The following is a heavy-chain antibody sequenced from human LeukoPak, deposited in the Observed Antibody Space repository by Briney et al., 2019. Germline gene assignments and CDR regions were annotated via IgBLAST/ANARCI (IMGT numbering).Heavy chain of an antibody. CDR3: AKGYYDYVWGSYFDY. D-gene: IGHD3-16*01. V-gene: IGHV3-23*01. J-gene: IGHJ4*02. Sequence: PGGSLRLSCAASGFTFSDYYMSWVRQAPGKGLEWVSGISGTGGTTYYADSVKGRFTISRDNSKNTLYLQMNSLRAEDTAVYYCAKGYYDYVWGSYFDYWGQGTLVTVSS. CDR2: ISGTGGTT. CDR1: GFTFSDYY.